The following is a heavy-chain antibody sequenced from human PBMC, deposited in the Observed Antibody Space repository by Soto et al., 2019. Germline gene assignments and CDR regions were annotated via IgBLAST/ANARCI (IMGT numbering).Heavy chain of an antibody. V-gene: IGHV3-23*01. CDR1: GFTFSSYA. CDR3: ARDLGGWSIYYYGMDV. CDR2: ISGSGGST. Sequence: GGSLRLSCAASGFTFSSYAMSWVRQAPGKGLEWVSAISGSGGSTYYADSVKGRFTISRDNSKNTLYLQMNSLRAEDTAVYYCARDLGGWSIYYYGMDVWGQGTTVTVSS. D-gene: IGHD2-8*02. J-gene: IGHJ6*02.